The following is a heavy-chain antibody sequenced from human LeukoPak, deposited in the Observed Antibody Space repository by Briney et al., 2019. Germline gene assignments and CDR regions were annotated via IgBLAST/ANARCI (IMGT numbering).Heavy chain of an antibody. CDR2: IIPIFGTA. Sequence: SVKVSCKASGCTFSSYAISWVRQAPGQGLEWMGGIIPIFGTANYAQKFQGRVTITADESTSTAYMELSSLRSEDTAVYYCVLRFLELSNAFDIWGQGTLVTVSS. CDR1: GCTFSSYA. CDR3: VLRFLELSNAFDI. V-gene: IGHV1-69*13. D-gene: IGHD3-3*01. J-gene: IGHJ3*02.